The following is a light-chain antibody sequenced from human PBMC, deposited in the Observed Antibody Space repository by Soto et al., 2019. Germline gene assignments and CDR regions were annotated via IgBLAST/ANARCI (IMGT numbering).Light chain of an antibody. V-gene: IGLV8-61*01. CDR1: SGSVSTSYY. CDR2: STN. Sequence: VVTQEPSFSVSPGGTVTLTCGLSSGSVSTSYYPSWYQQTPGQAPRTLIYSTNTRSSGVPDRFSGSILGNKAALTITGAQADDESDYYCVLYMSSGTRVFGGGTKLTVL. CDR3: VLYMSSGTRV. J-gene: IGLJ3*02.